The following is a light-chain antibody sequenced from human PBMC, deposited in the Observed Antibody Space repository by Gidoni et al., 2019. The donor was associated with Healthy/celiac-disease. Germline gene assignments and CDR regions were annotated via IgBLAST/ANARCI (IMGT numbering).Light chain of an antibody. Sequence: IVFPQSPGTLSLSPGERATLSCRASQSVSSSYLAWYQQKPGQAPRLLIYGASSRATGIPDRVSGSGSGTDFTLTISRLEPEDFAVYYCQQYGSPFTFXPXTKVDIK. CDR2: GAS. J-gene: IGKJ3*01. CDR3: QQYGSPFT. CDR1: QSVSSSY. V-gene: IGKV3-20*01.